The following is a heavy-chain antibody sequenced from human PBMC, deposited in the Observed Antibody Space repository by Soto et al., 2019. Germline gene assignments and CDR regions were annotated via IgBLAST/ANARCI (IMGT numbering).Heavy chain of an antibody. V-gene: IGHV5-10-1*01. CDR3: ARLPEPHCGMDV. CDR2: IDPSDSYT. Sequence: KVSCKASGYTFTSYGISWVRQMPGKGLEWMGRIDPSDSYTNYSPSFQGHVTISADKSISTAYLQWSSLKASDTAMYYCARLPEPHCGMDVWGKGTTVTVSS. CDR1: GYTFTSYG. J-gene: IGHJ6*04.